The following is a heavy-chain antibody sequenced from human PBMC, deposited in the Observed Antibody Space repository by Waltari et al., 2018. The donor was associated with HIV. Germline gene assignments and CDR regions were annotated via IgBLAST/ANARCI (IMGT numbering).Heavy chain of an antibody. Sequence: QVQLQESGPGLVKPSETLSLTCSVSGDSIPTYFWNWIRQPPGKGLEWIGYIYYSGNANYNPSLESRVSMSLDTSRNQFSLKLTSVTAADAAVYYCARGGTFDSAGHYLFVSWGQGTLVTVSS. D-gene: IGHD3-22*01. CDR3: ARGGTFDSAGHYLFVS. V-gene: IGHV4-59*01. CDR1: GDSIPTYF. CDR2: IYYSGNA. J-gene: IGHJ4*02.